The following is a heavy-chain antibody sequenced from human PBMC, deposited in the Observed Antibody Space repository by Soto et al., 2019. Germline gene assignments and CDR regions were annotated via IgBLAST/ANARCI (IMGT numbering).Heavy chain of an antibody. Sequence: GGSLRLSCAASGFTFSSYAMSWVRQAPGKGLEWVSAISGSGGSTYYADSVKGRFTISRDNSKNTLYLQMNSLRAEDTAVYYCAKDFRGTTTVSPFFRGLWGQGTMVTVSS. CDR1: GFTFSSYA. CDR2: ISGSGGST. D-gene: IGHD4-17*01. V-gene: IGHV3-23*01. CDR3: AKDFRGTTTVSPFFRGL. J-gene: IGHJ3*01.